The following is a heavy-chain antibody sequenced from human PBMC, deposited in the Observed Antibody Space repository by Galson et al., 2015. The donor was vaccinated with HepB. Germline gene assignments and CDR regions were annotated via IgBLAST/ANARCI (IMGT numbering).Heavy chain of an antibody. J-gene: IGHJ1*01. Sequence: SVKVSCKASGYTFTSYGISWVRQAPGQGLEWMGWISAYNGNTNYAQKLQGRVTMTTDTSTSTAYMELRSLRSDDTAVYYCARDAQTRSIPNPLLHWGQGTLVTVSS. D-gene: IGHD6-6*01. CDR2: ISAYNGNT. V-gene: IGHV1-18*04. CDR1: GYTFTSYG. CDR3: ARDAQTRSIPNPLLH.